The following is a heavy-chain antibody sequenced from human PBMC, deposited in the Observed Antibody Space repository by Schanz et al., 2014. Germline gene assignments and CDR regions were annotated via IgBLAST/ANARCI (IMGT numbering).Heavy chain of an antibody. CDR2: IIPSLGLA. J-gene: IGHJ4*02. CDR1: GYTLSAYS. CDR3: ARSNYYDNSDYYNSFDY. Sequence: QVQLVQSGTQVKKPGASVKVSCKASGYTLSAYSLHWVRQAPGQGLEWMGRIIPSLGLAKYEQKFQDKVTITADTSTTTAYMELSGLRSEDTAVYYCARSNYYDNSDYYNSFDYWGQGTLVTVSS. V-gene: IGHV1-69*09. D-gene: IGHD3-22*01.